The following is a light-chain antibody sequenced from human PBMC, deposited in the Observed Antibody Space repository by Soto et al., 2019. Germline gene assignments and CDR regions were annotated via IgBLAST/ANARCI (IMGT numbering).Light chain of an antibody. Sequence: EIVLTQSPGTLSLSPGERATLSCRASHTISSSYLAWYQQKPGQAPRLLMYGISRRATGIPDRFSGSGSGTEFTLTISSLQSEDFAVYYCQQHNSWPWTFGQGTKVEIK. CDR2: GIS. CDR1: HTISSSY. CDR3: QQHNSWPWT. V-gene: IGKV3-20*01. J-gene: IGKJ1*01.